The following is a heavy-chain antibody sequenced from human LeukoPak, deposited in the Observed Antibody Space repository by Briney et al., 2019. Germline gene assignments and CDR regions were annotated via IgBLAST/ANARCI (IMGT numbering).Heavy chain of an antibody. D-gene: IGHD3-22*01. CDR1: GFTFSYYT. Sequence: GRSLRLSCAASGFTFSYYTMHWVRQAPGKELEWVAVISYDGSNKYYADSVKGRFTISRDNSKNTLYLQMNSLRAEDTAVYYCARVLNYYDSSGYYFSYWGQGALVTVSS. J-gene: IGHJ4*02. V-gene: IGHV3-30-3*01. CDR3: ARVLNYYDSSGYYFSY. CDR2: ISYDGSNK.